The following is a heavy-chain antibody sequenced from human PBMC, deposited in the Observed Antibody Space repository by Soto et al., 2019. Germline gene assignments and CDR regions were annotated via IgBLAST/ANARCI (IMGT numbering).Heavy chain of an antibody. D-gene: IGHD3-10*01. CDR3: ARYNGSGMDYYGMDV. V-gene: IGHV4-34*01. CDR1: GGSFSGYY. Sequence: TSETLSLTCAVYGGSFSGYYWSWIRQPPGKGLEWIGEINHSGSTNYNPSLKSRVTISVDTSKNQFSLKLSSVTAADTAVYYCARYNGSGMDYYGMDVWGQGTTVTVSS. CDR2: INHSGST. J-gene: IGHJ6*02.